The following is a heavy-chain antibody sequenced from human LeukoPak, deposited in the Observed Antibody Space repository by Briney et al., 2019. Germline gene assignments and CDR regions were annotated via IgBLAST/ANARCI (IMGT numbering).Heavy chain of an antibody. J-gene: IGHJ5*02. V-gene: IGHV3-53*01. CDR1: GFIVSSDY. Sequence: PGESLRLSCAVSGFIVSSDYMSWVRQALGKGLEWVSTICSGGSTYYADSVKGRFTISRDNSKNTLYLQMNSLRAEGTAVYYCARHDWFDPWGRGTLVTVSS. CDR2: ICSGGST. CDR3: ARHDWFDP.